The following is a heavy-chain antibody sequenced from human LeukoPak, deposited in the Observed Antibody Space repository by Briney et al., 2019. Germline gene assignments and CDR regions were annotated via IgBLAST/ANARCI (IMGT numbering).Heavy chain of an antibody. CDR2: IYYSGST. D-gene: IGHD1-26*01. J-gene: IGHJ4*02. Sequence: PSETLSLTCAVYGGSFSGYYWGWIRQPPGKGLEWIGSIYYSGSTYYNPSLKSRVTISVDTSKNQFSLKLSSVTAADTAVYYCARHAYSGSYLGVPSVTKFDYWGQGTLVTVSS. CDR1: GGSFSGYY. V-gene: IGHV4-39*01. CDR3: ARHAYSGSYLGVPSVTKFDY.